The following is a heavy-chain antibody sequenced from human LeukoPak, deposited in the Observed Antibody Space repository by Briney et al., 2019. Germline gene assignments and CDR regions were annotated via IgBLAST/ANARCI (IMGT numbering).Heavy chain of an antibody. CDR3: ARARSGDFDY. CDR1: GFTFSSYW. Sequence: PGGSLRLSCAASGFTFSSYWMHWVRQAPGKGLVWVSGINSDGSSTSYADSVKGRFTISRDNAKNTLYLQMNSLRAEDTAVYYCARARSGDFDYWGQGTLVTVSS. CDR2: INSDGSST. V-gene: IGHV3-74*01. D-gene: IGHD3-16*01. J-gene: IGHJ4*02.